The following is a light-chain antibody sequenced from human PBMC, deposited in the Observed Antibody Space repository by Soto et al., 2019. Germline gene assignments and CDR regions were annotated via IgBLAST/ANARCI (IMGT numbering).Light chain of an antibody. CDR2: GAS. CDR1: QSISTY. V-gene: IGKV1-39*01. J-gene: IGKJ4*01. CDR3: QQSYNAPLT. Sequence: DIQMTQSPSSLSASVGDRVTITCRASQSISTYLNWYQQKPGKAPKLLIYGASSLQSGVPSRFSGSGSATDFTLTISSLQPEDFATYYCQQSYNAPLTFGGGTKVEIK.